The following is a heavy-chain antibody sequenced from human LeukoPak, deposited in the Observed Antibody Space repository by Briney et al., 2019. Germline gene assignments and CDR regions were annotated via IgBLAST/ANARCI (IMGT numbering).Heavy chain of an antibody. D-gene: IGHD2-8*01. Sequence: GSSVKVSCKASGGTFSSYTISWVRQAPGQGLEWPGRIIPILGLANYAQKFQSRVTITADKSTSTAYMELSSLRSEDTAGYYCARWGGGDIVLRGYYSYYGMDVWGQGTTVTVSS. CDR3: ARWGGGDIVLRGYYSYYGMDV. CDR1: GGTFSSYT. J-gene: IGHJ6*02. V-gene: IGHV1-69*02. CDR2: IIPILGLA.